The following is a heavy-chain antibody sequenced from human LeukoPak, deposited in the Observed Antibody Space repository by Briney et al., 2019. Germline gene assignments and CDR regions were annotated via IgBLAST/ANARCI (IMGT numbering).Heavy chain of an antibody. V-gene: IGHV3-48*03. D-gene: IGHD5-18*01. CDR3: ARVHYNTAMVDIDY. J-gene: IGHJ4*02. Sequence: GGSLRLSCAASGFTFSSYEMHWVRQAPGKGLEWISYISSSGSTIYYADSVRGRFTISRDNGKNSLYLQMNSLRAEDTAVYYCARVHYNTAMVDIDYWGQGTLVTVSS. CDR1: GFTFSSYE. CDR2: ISSSGSTI.